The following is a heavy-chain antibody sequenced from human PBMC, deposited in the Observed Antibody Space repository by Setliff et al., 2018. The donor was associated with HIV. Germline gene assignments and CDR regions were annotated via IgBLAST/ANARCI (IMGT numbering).Heavy chain of an antibody. Sequence: GSLRLSCAASGFTFSSYTMNWVRQAPGQGLEWVSSISSSSSYIHYADSVKGRFIISRDNAKTSLYLHMNSLRAEDTAMYYCVRDASGVGHDFDHWGQGTLVTVSS. V-gene: IGHV3-21*01. J-gene: IGHJ4*02. CDR1: GFTFSSYT. CDR2: ISSSSSYI. D-gene: IGHD2-8*01. CDR3: VRDASGVGHDFDH.